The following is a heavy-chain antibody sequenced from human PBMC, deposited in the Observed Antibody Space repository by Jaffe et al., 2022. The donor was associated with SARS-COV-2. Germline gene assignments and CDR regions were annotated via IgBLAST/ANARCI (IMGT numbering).Heavy chain of an antibody. D-gene: IGHD3-3*01. Sequence: QVQLRESGPGLVKPSQTLSLTCTVSGGSISSGTYYWSWIRQPAGKELEWIGRTDGSGTTNYNPSLQSRVTISINASTNHFSLNLRSVTAADTATYYCARDRWGGYGWFDPWGRGILITVSS. J-gene: IGHJ5*02. CDR1: GGSISSGTYY. CDR2: TDGSGTT. V-gene: IGHV4-61*02. CDR3: ARDRWGGYGWFDP.